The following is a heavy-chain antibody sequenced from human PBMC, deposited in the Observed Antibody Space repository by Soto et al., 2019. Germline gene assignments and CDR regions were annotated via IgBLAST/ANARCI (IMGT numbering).Heavy chain of an antibody. CDR3: AREQDYYGSGNYVDVFDI. CDR1: GFTFSDYY. D-gene: IGHD3-10*01. CDR2: ISSSGNTI. J-gene: IGHJ3*02. V-gene: IGHV3-11*01. Sequence: GGSLRLSCAASGFTFSDYYMSWIRQAPGKGLEWVSDISSSGNTIYYTDSVKGRFTISRDNAKDSLYLQMNSLRAEDTAVYYCAREQDYYGSGNYVDVFDIWGQGTMVTVS.